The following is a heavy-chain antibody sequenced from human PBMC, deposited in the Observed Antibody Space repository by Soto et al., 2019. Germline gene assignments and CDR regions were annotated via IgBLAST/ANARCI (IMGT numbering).Heavy chain of an antibody. CDR2: IHYSGNT. J-gene: IGHJ4*02. D-gene: IGHD3-22*01. V-gene: IGHV4-39*07. Sequence: SETLSLTCTVSGGPMSISSYYWGWIRPPPGKGLDWIGYIHYSGNTNYTPSLKSRVTISVDTSKNQFSLKLSSVTAADTAIYYCAKVSSSGYYYDSSGDLDNWGPGTLVTVSS. CDR1: GGPMSISSYY. CDR3: AKVSSSGYYYDSSGDLDN.